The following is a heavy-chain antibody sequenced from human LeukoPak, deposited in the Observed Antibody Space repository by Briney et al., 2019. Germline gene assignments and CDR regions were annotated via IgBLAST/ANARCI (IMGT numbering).Heavy chain of an antibody. CDR2: ISRTSTWI. V-gene: IGHV3-21*01. J-gene: IGHJ2*01. CDR3: ARGRRGVSRNEAWYFDL. CDR1: GFTFSDYS. Sequence: GGSLRLSCAASGFTFSDYSMQWVSQAPGKGLEWVSSISRTSTWIYYADSVKGRFTISRDNAGNSLYLQMNSLRAEDTALYYCARGRRGVSRNEAWYFDLWGRGTLVTVSS. D-gene: IGHD2-8*02.